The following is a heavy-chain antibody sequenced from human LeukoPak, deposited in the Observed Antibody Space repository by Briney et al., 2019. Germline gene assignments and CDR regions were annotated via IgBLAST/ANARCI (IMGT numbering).Heavy chain of an antibody. J-gene: IGHJ5*02. V-gene: IGHV3-33*01. D-gene: IGHD2-15*01. Sequence: GGSLRLSCAASGFTFNTYGMHWVRQAPGKGLEWVAVIWFDGYNEYYADSVKGRFTISRDNSKNTLYLQMNSLRAEDTAVYYCARDQGGYCSGGSCYPSAWFDPWGQGTLVTVSS. CDR3: ARDQGGYCSGGSCYPSAWFDP. CDR1: GFTFNTYG. CDR2: IWFDGYNE.